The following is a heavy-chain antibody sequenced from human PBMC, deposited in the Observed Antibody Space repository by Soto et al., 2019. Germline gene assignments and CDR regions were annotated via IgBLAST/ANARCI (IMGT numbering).Heavy chain of an antibody. Sequence: GGSLRLSCAASGFSFTSYTMSWVRQAPGKTLEWVSTISGSGGATYYADSVKGRFTISRDNSQNTLYLQVNSLRADDTAVYYCAKARLGAMALLDSWRQGPLVTVSS. CDR3: AKARLGAMALLDS. CDR1: GFSFTSYT. CDR2: ISGSGGAT. D-gene: IGHD2-8*01. J-gene: IGHJ4*02. V-gene: IGHV3-23*01.